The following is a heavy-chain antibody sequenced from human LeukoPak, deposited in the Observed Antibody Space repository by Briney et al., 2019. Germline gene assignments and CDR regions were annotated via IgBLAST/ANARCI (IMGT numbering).Heavy chain of an antibody. D-gene: IGHD3-22*01. V-gene: IGHV1-8*03. CDR3: ARRGTYDSSGYYLYYYYYMDV. Sequence: EASVKVSCKASGYTFTSYDINWVRQATGQGLEWMGWMNPNSGNTGYAQKFQGRVTITRNTSISTAYMELSSLRSEDTAVYYCARRGTYDSSGYYLYYYYYMDVWGKGTTVTVSS. J-gene: IGHJ6*03. CDR2: MNPNSGNT. CDR1: GYTFTSYD.